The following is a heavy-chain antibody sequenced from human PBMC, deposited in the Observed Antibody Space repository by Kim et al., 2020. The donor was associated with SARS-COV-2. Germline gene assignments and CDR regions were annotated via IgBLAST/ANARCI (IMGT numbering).Heavy chain of an antibody. CDR1: GGSISSGGYY. J-gene: IGHJ4*02. CDR2: IYYSGST. V-gene: IGHV4-31*03. D-gene: IGHD3-3*01. Sequence: SETLSLTCTVSGGSISSGGYYWSWLRQHPGQGLEWIVYIYYSGSTYYNLSLKCRVTISVDTSKNQFSLKLSSVTAADTVVYYCARGRITFVGVVTEFDYWGPGTLVTASS. CDR3: ARGRITFVGVVTEFDY.